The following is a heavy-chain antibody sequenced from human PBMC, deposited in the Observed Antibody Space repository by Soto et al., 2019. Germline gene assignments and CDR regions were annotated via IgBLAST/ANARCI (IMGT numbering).Heavy chain of an antibody. CDR1: GYTFISYA. Sequence: GASVKVSCKASGYTFISYAMHWVRQAPGQRLEWMGWINAGNGNTKYSQNFQGRVTITRDTSASTAYMELSSLRSEDTAVYYCARGHSVNGAYYRASLDYWGQGSLVTVSS. CDR3: ARGHSVNGAYYRASLDY. J-gene: IGHJ4*02. CDR2: INAGNGNT. D-gene: IGHD2-8*01. V-gene: IGHV1-3*01.